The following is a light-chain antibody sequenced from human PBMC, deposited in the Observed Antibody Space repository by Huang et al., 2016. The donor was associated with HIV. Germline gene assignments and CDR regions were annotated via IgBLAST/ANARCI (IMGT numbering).Light chain of an antibody. CDR2: ATS. Sequence: AIRITQSPSSLSASTGDKVSITCRASQDINTYLAWYQQKPGNPPSLLIYATSTLQSGVPPRFSGSGSGTDFTRTITHLQSEDFATYYCQQYYSFPLTFGQGSQVEV. CDR1: QDINTY. J-gene: IGKJ1*01. CDR3: QQYYSFPLT. V-gene: IGKV1-8*01.